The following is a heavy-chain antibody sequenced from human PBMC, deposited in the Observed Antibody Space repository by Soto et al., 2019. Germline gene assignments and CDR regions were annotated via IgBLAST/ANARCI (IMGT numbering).Heavy chain of an antibody. Sequence: GGSLRLSCAASGFTFSSYGMHWVRQAPEKGLEWVSIIYRDGNTYYSDSVEGRFTISRDKSKNTLYLQMNRLRAEDTAIYYCATIPAAKYYYFDYWGQGTQVTVSS. J-gene: IGHJ4*02. CDR3: ATIPAAKYYYFDY. CDR2: IYRDGNT. V-gene: IGHV3-NL1*01. CDR1: GFTFSSYG. D-gene: IGHD3-10*01.